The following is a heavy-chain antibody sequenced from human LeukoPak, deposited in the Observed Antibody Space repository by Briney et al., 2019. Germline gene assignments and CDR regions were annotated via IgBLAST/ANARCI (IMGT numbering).Heavy chain of an antibody. CDR1: GFTFSSYW. CDR2: IKSKTDGGTT. D-gene: IGHD2-15*01. CDR3: TTSAASLRYCRDPGCSIGYYYHMDI. Sequence: GGSLRLSCAASGFTFSSYWMHWVCQAPGKGLEWVGRIKSKTDGGTTDYAAPVKGRLTISRDDSENTLYLQMKSLKTEDTGVYYCTTSAASLRYCRDPGCSIGYYYHMDIWGKGTKVTVSS. J-gene: IGHJ6*03. V-gene: IGHV3-15*01.